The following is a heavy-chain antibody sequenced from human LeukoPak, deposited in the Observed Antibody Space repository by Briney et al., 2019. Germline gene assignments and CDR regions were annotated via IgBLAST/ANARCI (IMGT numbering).Heavy chain of an antibody. CDR3: ARGESGSSWALNWFDP. CDR2: INQYGSEK. J-gene: IGHJ5*02. V-gene: IGHV3-7*01. D-gene: IGHD6-13*01. Sequence: PGGSLRLSCGASGFTLSDYLMLGAREARGNGLVGVVNINQYGSEKYYVDSVKGRFTISRDNAKNSLFLQMNSLRAEDTAVYYCARGESGSSWALNWFDPWGQGTLVTVSS. CDR1: GFTLSDYL.